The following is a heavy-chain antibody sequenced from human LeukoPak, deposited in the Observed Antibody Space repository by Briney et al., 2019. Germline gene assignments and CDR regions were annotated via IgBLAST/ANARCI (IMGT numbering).Heavy chain of an antibody. J-gene: IGHJ4*02. D-gene: IGHD3-9*01. Sequence: GGSLRLSCAASGFTFDDYAMHWVRQAPGKGLEWVSGISWNSGSIGYADSVKGRFTISRDNAKNSLYLQMNSLRAEDTALYYCAKTTQYDIGYYFDYWGQGTLVTVSS. V-gene: IGHV3-9*01. CDR2: ISWNSGSI. CDR1: GFTFDDYA. CDR3: AKTTQYDIGYYFDY.